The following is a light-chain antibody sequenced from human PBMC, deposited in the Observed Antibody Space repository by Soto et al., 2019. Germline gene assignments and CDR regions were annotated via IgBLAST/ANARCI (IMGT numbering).Light chain of an antibody. CDR2: DAS. CDR3: QHRTNWTSST. Sequence: EIVLTQSPATLSLSPGDRATLSCRASQSVRSYLAWYQQKPGQAPRLLIHDASSRATGIPARFSGSGSGTDFTLTISSLEPEDFEVYYCQHRTNWTSSTFGQGTRLEIK. CDR1: QSVRSY. V-gene: IGKV3-11*01. J-gene: IGKJ5*01.